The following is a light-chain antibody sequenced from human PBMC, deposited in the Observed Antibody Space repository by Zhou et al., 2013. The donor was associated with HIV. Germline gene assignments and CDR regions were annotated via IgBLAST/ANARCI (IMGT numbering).Light chain of an antibody. V-gene: IGKV1-39*01. Sequence: DLQMTQSPSSLSASVGDRVTITCQASQDISNYLNWFQQKPGKAPKLLIYAASTLQSGVPSRFSGSGSGTDFTLTISSLQPEDFATYYCQQSYRTLWLTFGGGTKVEIK. CDR1: QDISNY. J-gene: IGKJ4*01. CDR2: AAS. CDR3: QQSYRTLWLT.